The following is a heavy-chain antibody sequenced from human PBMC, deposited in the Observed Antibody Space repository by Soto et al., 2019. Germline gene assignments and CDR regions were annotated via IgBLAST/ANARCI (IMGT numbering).Heavy chain of an antibody. CDR2: ISYDGSNK. V-gene: IGHV3-30*18. D-gene: IGHD3-16*01. J-gene: IGHJ4*02. CDR1: GFTFSSYG. CDR3: AKDGGGVLYYFDY. Sequence: QVQLVESGGGVVQPGRSLRLSCAASGFTFSSYGMHWVRQAPGKGLEWVAVISYDGSNKYYADSVKGRFTISRDNSKNTLYLQMNSLRAEETAVYYCAKDGGGVLYYFDYWGQGTLVTVSS.